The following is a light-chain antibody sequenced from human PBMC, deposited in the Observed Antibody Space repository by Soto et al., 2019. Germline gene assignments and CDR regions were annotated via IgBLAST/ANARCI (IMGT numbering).Light chain of an antibody. Sequence: DIQMTQSPSSLSGSVGDRVTITCRGSQSISSYLNWYQQKPGKAPKLLIYAASSLQSGVPSRFSGSGSGTDFTLTISSLQPEDFATYYCQQTYTTPEITFGQGTRWRL. J-gene: IGKJ5*01. CDR3: QQTYTTPEIT. CDR1: QSISSY. CDR2: AAS. V-gene: IGKV1-39*01.